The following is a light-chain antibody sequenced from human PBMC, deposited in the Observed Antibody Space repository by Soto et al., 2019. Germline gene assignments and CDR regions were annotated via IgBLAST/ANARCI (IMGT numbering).Light chain of an antibody. J-gene: IGKJ4*01. Sequence: EIVLTQSPGTLSLSPGERATLSCRASQSLSSNHLAWYQQKPGQAPRLLIYGASSRATGIPDRFSGSGSGTEFTLTINRLEAEDFTVYYCQQRSAWPLTFGGGTKVDIK. CDR2: GAS. CDR1: QSLSSNH. V-gene: IGKV3D-20*02. CDR3: QQRSAWPLT.